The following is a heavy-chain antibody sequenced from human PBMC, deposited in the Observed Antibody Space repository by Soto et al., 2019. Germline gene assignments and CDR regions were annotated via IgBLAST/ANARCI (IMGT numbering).Heavy chain of an antibody. CDR1: GFTFSIYG. Sequence: GGSLRLSCAASGFTFSIYGMHWVRQAPGKGLEWVAVISYNGSEKYYAGSVKGRFTISRDNSKNTLYVQMNSLRPEDTAVYYCAKDRYYYDSTGYYYYYDYWGQGTLVTVSS. J-gene: IGHJ4*02. D-gene: IGHD3-22*01. CDR2: ISYNGSEK. CDR3: AKDRYYYDSTGYYYYYDY. V-gene: IGHV3-30*18.